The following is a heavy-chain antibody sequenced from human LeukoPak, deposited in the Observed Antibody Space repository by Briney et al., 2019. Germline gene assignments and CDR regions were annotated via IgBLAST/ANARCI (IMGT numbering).Heavy chain of an antibody. J-gene: IGHJ4*02. V-gene: IGHV4-59*08. D-gene: IGHD7-27*01. CDR2: IYYSGST. CDR3: ARVPGDY. CDR1: GGSISSYY. Sequence: SEALSLTCTVSGGSISSYYWSWIRQPPGKGLEWIGYIYYSGSTNYNPSLKSRVTISVDTSKNQFSLKLSSVTAADTAVYYCARVPGDYWGQGTLVTVSS.